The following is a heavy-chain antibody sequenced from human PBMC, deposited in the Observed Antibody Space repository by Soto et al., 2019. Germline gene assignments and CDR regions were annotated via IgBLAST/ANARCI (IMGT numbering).Heavy chain of an antibody. CDR1: GFTFSSYA. Sequence: EVQLLESGGGLVQPGGSLRLSCAASGFTFSSYAMSWVRQAPGKGLEWVSAISGSGVSTYYADSVKGRFTISRDNSKNTLYLQMSSLRSEDTALYYCGKHSGSTQVIAFHIWGQGTMVTASS. V-gene: IGHV3-23*01. CDR3: GKHSGSTQVIAFHI. D-gene: IGHD2-15*01. CDR2: ISGSGVST. J-gene: IGHJ3*02.